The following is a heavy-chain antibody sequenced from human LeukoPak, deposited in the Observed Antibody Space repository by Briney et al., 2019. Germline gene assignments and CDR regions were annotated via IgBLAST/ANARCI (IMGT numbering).Heavy chain of an antibody. CDR2: INPNSGGT. V-gene: IGHV1-2*02. D-gene: IGHD6-6*01. CDR3: ARARLQLVPYFDF. Sequence: ASVKVSCKASGYTFTDYYIHWVRQAPGQGLEWMGWINPNSGGTDFAQRFQGRVAMTRDTSISTAYLELGSLRSDDTAVYFCARARLQLVPYFDFWGQGTLVTVSS. CDR1: GYTFTDYY. J-gene: IGHJ4*02.